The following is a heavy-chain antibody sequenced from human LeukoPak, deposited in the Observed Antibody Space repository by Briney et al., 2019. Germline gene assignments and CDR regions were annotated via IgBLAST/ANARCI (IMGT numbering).Heavy chain of an antibody. CDR3: ARLDSYAPVPGY. CDR1: GFTFSDYY. D-gene: IGHD5-18*01. V-gene: IGHV3-11*03. Sequence: PGGSLRLPCAAPGFTFSDYYMSWLRQAPGKGLEWVSYISSSSSYTNYADSVRGRFTISRDNAKNSLYLQMNSLRAEDTAVYYCARLDSYAPVPGYWGQGTLVTVSS. CDR2: ISSSSSYT. J-gene: IGHJ4*02.